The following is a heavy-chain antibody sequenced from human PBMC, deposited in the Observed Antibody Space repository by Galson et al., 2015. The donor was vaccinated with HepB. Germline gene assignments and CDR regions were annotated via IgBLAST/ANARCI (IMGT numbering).Heavy chain of an antibody. CDR2: INHSGST. D-gene: IGHD3-10*01. Sequence: ETLSLTCAVYGGSFSGYYWSWIRQPPGKGLEWVGEINHSGSTNYNPSLKSRVTISVDTSKNQFSLKLSSVTAADTAVYYCARGGGVFDYWGQGTLVTVSS. J-gene: IGHJ4*02. CDR3: ARGGGVFDY. V-gene: IGHV4-34*01. CDR1: GGSFSGYY.